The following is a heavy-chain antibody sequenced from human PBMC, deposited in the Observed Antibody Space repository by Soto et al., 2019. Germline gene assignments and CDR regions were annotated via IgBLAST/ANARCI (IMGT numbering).Heavy chain of an antibody. CDR1: GGSISSGGYY. D-gene: IGHD4-17*01. CDR3: ARQKAPALRIYYYYGMDV. CDR2: IYYSGST. V-gene: IGHV4-31*03. J-gene: IGHJ6*02. Sequence: PSETLSLTCTVSGGSISSGGYYWSWIRQHPGKGLEWIGYIYYSGSTYYNPSLKSRVTISVDTSKNQFSLKLSSVTAADTAMYYCARQKAPALRIYYYYGMDVWGQGTTVTVSS.